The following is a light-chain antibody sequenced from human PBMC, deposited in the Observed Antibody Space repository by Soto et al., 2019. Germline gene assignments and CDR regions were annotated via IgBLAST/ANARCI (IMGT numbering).Light chain of an antibody. CDR3: RSYTSSSNYV. J-gene: IGLJ1*01. V-gene: IGLV2-14*01. Sequence: QSVLTQPASVSGSPGQSITISCTGTSSDVGGYNYVSWYQPHPGKAPKLMIYDVSNRPSGVSNRFSGSKSGNTASLTISGLQAEDEADYYCRSYTSSSNYVFGTGTKLTVL. CDR1: SSDVGGYNY. CDR2: DVS.